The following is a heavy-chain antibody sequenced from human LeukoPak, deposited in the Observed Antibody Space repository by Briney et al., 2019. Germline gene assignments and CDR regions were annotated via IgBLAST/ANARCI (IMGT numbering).Heavy chain of an antibody. J-gene: IGHJ4*02. D-gene: IGHD3-16*02. CDR2: IGTAGDT. V-gene: IGHV3-13*01. CDR1: GFTFSSYD. Sequence: GGSLRLSCAASGFTFSSYDMHWVRQATGKGLEWVSAIGTAGDTYYPGSVKGRFTISRENAKNSLYLQMNSLRAGDTAVYYCARDYVWGSYRLGFGYWGQGTLVTVSS. CDR3: ARDYVWGSYRLGFGY.